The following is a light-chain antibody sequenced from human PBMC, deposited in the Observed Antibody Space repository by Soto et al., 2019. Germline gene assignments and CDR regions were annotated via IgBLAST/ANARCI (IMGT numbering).Light chain of an antibody. CDR3: SSFAGSNNFPYV. CDR2: EIN. Sequence: HSVLTQPPSASGSPGQSVTISCTGTSSDVGAYYYVSWYQQHPGKAPKLMIYEINRRPSGVPDRFSGSKSGNTASLNVSGLQAEDEADYYCSSFAGSNNFPYVFGTGTKVTV. CDR1: SSDVGAYYY. V-gene: IGLV2-8*01. J-gene: IGLJ1*01.